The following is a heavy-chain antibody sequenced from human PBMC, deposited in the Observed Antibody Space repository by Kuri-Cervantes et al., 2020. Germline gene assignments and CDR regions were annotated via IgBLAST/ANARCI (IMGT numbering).Heavy chain of an antibody. CDR1: GFTFSRYG. V-gene: IGHV3-30*03. CDR3: AREGYNWNYVGPYYYYYYMDV. CDR2: ISYDGNNK. J-gene: IGHJ6*03. Sequence: GESLKISCAASGFTFSRYGMHWVRQAPGKGLEWVAVISYDGNNKYYADSVKGRFTMSRDNSKNTLYLQMDSLRAEDTAVYYCAREGYNWNYVGPYYYYYYMDVWGKGTTVTVSS. D-gene: IGHD1-7*01.